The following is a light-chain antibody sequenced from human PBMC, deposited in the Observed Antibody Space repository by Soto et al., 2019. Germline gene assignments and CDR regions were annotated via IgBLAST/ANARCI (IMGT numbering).Light chain of an antibody. J-gene: IGLJ1*01. CDR2: EVK. Sequence: QSVLTQPPSASGSPGQSVTVSCTGSSSDIGDYNFVSWYQQHPGKAPKLIIYEVKKRPSGVPDRFSASKSGNTASLTVSGLQAEDEADYYRSSYAGNNNFVFGSGIKATVL. CDR1: SSDIGDYNF. V-gene: IGLV2-8*01. CDR3: SSYAGNNNFV.